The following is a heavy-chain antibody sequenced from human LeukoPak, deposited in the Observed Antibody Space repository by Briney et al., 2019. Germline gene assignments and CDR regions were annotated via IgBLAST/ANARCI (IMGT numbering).Heavy chain of an antibody. D-gene: IGHD6-19*01. CDR1: GFTFSSYA. CDR3: AKDGWLVFDY. CDR2: ISYDGSNK. J-gene: IGHJ4*02. V-gene: IGHV3-30-3*01. Sequence: GGSLRLSCAASGFTFSSYAMHWVRQAPGKGLEWVAVISYDGSNKYYADSVKGRFTISRDNSKNTLYLQMNSLRAEDTAVYYCAKDGWLVFDYWGQGTLVTVSS.